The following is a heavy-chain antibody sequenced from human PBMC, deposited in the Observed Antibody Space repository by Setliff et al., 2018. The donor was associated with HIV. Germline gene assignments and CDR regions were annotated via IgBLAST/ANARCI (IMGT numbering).Heavy chain of an antibody. CDR1: GGSINSESHY. D-gene: IGHD2-15*01. Sequence: PSETLSLTSNVSGGSINSESHYWAWIRQPPGKGLEWIGSIYYPGSTYYNPSLNSRLTISMDTSKNHFFLRLTSATAADTALYYCARGGLRWELLLPSRWFGSWGQGARVTVSS. J-gene: IGHJ5*01. CDR2: IYYPGST. CDR3: ARGGLRWELLLPSRWFGS. V-gene: IGHV4-39*02.